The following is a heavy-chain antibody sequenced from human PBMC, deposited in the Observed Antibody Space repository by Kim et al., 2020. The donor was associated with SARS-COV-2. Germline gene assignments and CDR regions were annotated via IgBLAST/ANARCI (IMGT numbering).Heavy chain of an antibody. Sequence: NPSPKSRVTISVDTSKNQFSLKLGSVTAADTAVYYCARDGSGSQLYYFDYWGQGTLVTVSS. V-gene: IGHV4-31*02. D-gene: IGHD3-10*01. CDR3: ARDGSGSQLYYFDY. J-gene: IGHJ4*02.